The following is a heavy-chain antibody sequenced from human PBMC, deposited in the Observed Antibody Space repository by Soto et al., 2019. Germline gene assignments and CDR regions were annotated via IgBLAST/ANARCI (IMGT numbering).Heavy chain of an antibody. CDR2: IYYSGST. CDR3: ARVVAVAGTVFDY. Sequence: SETLSLTCTVSGGSISSGGYYWSWIRQHPGKGLEWIGYIYYSGSTYYNPSLKSRVTISVDTSKNQFSLKLSSVAAADTAVYYCARVVAVAGTVFDYWGQGTLVTVSS. D-gene: IGHD6-19*01. J-gene: IGHJ4*02. V-gene: IGHV4-31*03. CDR1: GGSISSGGYY.